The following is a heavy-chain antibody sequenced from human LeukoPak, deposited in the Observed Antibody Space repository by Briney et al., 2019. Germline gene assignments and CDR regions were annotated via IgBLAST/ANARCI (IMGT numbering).Heavy chain of an antibody. Sequence: SETLSLTCIASGDSIRSYYWNWIRQAPGKALEWIGHIHNNGDIAYNFSLKSRVTISMDTSKNQFSLKLSSVTAADTAVYYCGRWGYFDSGNYFVVDYWGQGTVVTVSS. CDR2: IHNNGDI. D-gene: IGHD3-22*01. CDR3: GRWGYFDSGNYFVVDY. V-gene: IGHV4-59*01. J-gene: IGHJ4*02. CDR1: GDSIRSYY.